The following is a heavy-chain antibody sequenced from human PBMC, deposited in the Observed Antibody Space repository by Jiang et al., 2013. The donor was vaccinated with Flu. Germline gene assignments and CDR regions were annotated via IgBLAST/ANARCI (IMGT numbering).Heavy chain of an antibody. CDR1: GYTFTSYA. D-gene: IGHD3-10*01. CDR3: ARGLHTTYYYGSGSDY. CDR2: INAGNGNT. J-gene: IGHJ4*02. V-gene: IGHV1-3*01. Sequence: GAEVKKPGASVKVSCKASGYTFTSYAMHWVRQAPGQRLEWMGWINAGNGNTKYSQKFQGRVTITRDTSASTAYMELSSLRSEDTAVYYCARGLHTTYYYGSGSDYWGQGTLVTVSS.